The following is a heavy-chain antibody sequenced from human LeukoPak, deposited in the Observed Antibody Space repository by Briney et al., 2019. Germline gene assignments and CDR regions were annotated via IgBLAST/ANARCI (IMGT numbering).Heavy chain of an antibody. CDR3: ARGYGYGNDAFDI. CDR2: INPHSGGA. Sequence: ASVKVSCKASGHTFPDYYIHWVRQAPGQGLEWMGWINPHSGGANYAQRFQGRVTMTRDTSTGTAYMELSRLQSDDTAMYYCARGYGYGNDAFDIWGQGTMVTVSS. CDR1: GHTFPDYY. D-gene: IGHD5-18*01. V-gene: IGHV1-2*02. J-gene: IGHJ3*02.